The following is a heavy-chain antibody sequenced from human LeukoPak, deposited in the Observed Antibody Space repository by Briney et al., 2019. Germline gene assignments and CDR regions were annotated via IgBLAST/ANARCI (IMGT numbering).Heavy chain of an antibody. Sequence: TSETLSLTCTVSGGSISRSSYYWGWIRQPPGKGLEWIGSIYNSGSTYYSPSLKSRVTIFVDTSKNQFSLKVSSVTAADTAVYYCARGSSWSGYRIPFDYWGQGTLVTVSS. CDR1: GGSISRSSYY. J-gene: IGHJ4*02. CDR3: ARGSSWSGYRIPFDY. CDR2: IYNSGST. D-gene: IGHD3-3*01. V-gene: IGHV4-39*01.